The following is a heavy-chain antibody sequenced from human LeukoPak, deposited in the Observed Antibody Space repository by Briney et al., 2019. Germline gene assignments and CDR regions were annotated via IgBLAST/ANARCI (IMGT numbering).Heavy chain of an antibody. CDR3: AKDSPQRSSGYYY. V-gene: IGHV3-23*01. D-gene: IGHD3-22*01. CDR1: GFIFSNHA. Sequence: PGGSLRLSCAASGFIFSNHAMNWVRQAPGKGLEWVSAISGSGGSTYYADSVKGRFTISRDNSKNTLYLQMNSLRAEDTAVYYCAKDSPQRSSGYYYWGQGTLVTVSS. J-gene: IGHJ4*02. CDR2: ISGSGGST.